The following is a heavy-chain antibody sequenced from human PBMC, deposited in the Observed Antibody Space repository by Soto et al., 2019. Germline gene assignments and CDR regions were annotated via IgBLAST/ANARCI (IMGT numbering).Heavy chain of an antibody. CDR1: GFSLTTSGVG. V-gene: IGHV2-5*02. CDR3: AHRVLRTVFGLVTTTAIYFDF. Sequence: QITLNESGPTQVKPRQTLTLTCTFSGFSLTTSGVGVGWIRQSPGKAPEWLALIYWDDDKRYSPSLKSRLTITKDTSKNQXVLTMADLDPADTATYYCAHRVLRTVFGLVTTTAIYFDFWGQGTPVAVSS. J-gene: IGHJ4*02. CDR2: IYWDDDK. D-gene: IGHD3-3*01.